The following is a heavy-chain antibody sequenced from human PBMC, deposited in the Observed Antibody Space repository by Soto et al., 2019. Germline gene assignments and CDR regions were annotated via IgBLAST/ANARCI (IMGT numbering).Heavy chain of an antibody. CDR3: ARGDYYYYGMDV. CDR2: ISGSSSYI. CDR1: GFTFSSYN. Sequence: PGGSLRLSCTVSGFTFSSYNMNWVRQAPGKGLEWVSSISGSSSYIYYADSVKGRFTISRDNAKNSLYLQMNSLRAEDTAVYYCARGDYYYYGMDVWGQGTTVTVSS. J-gene: IGHJ6*02. V-gene: IGHV3-21*01.